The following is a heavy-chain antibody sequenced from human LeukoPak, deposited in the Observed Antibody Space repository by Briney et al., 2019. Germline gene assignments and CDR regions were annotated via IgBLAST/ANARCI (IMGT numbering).Heavy chain of an antibody. CDR1: GGSISSSNW. D-gene: IGHD2-15*01. CDR2: IYHSGST. CDR3: ARRGYCSGGSCFPFDY. Sequence: ASGTLSLTCAVSGGSISSSNWWSWVRQPPGKGLEWIGEIYHSGSTNYNPSLKSRVTISVDRSKNQFSLRLSSATAADTAVYYCARRGYCSGGSCFPFDYWGQGTLVTVSS. V-gene: IGHV4-4*02. J-gene: IGHJ4*02.